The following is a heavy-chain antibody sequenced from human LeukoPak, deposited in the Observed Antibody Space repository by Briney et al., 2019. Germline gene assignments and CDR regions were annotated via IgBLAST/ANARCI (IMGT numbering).Heavy chain of an antibody. V-gene: IGHV3-48*03. CDR3: ARVVGYCSGGSCYSGGGGDYYYYYYMDV. J-gene: IGHJ6*03. CDR2: ISISGVPI. Sequence: GGPLRSSCAAPGFTSRSKEMNGFGRPPGKGLGGVSNISISGVPISYEAPVKGRFTISRDNAKNSLYLQMNSLRAEDTALYYCARVVGYCSGGSCYSGGGGDYYYYYYMDVWGKGTTVTVSS. D-gene: IGHD2-15*01. CDR1: GFTSRSKE.